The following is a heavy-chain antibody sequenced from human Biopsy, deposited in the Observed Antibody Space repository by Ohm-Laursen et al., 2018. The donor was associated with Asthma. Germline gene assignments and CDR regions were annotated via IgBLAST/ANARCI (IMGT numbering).Heavy chain of an antibody. V-gene: IGHV4-59*01. CDR2: IHYSGST. Sequence: TLSFTCTVSGVSIRSYYWPWIPQPPGKGLEGIGNIHYSGSTYSNPSLKSRVTISVDTSKKQISLRLSSVIAADTAVYYCAGFCSGGNCPDHWGQGTLVTVSS. J-gene: IGHJ4*02. D-gene: IGHD2-15*01. CDR3: AGFCSGGNCPDH. CDR1: GVSIRSYY.